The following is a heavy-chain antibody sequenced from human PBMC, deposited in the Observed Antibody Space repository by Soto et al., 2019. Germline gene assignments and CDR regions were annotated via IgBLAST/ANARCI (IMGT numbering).Heavy chain of an antibody. J-gene: IGHJ4*02. CDR2: ISDYNGDT. Sequence: QAQLVQSGGEVKKPGASVKVSCRASGYTLTSYGYAWVRQAPGQGLECMGWISDYNGDTNYAQKFPNRVTLATSTFPAATHMEMRNPGAGATAVYQCARRGAYCTGITCLFDSFWGLGTLVTVSS. CDR3: ARRGAYCTGITCLFDSF. V-gene: IGHV1-18*01. CDR1: GYTLTSYG. D-gene: IGHD2-8*01.